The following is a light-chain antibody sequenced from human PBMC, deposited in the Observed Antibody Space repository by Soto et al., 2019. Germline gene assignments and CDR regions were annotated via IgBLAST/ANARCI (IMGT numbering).Light chain of an antibody. V-gene: IGKV1-8*01. CDR1: QGISSS. J-gene: IGKJ2*01. CDR2: AAS. CDR3: QQYFNYPVT. Sequence: AIRMTQSPSSLAASTGDRVTITCRASQGISSSLAWYQQKPGKAPKFLIKAASTLQSGVPSRFSRSGHGPDVTLTISCRQSGGFAPSYCQQYFNYPVTVGQGTKLEIK.